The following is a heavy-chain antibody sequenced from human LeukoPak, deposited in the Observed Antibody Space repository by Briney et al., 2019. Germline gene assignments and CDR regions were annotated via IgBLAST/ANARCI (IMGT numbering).Heavy chain of an antibody. Sequence: ASVKVSCKACGYTFTGYYMHCVRQAPGQGLEWMGRINPNSGGTNYAQKFQGRVTMTRDTSISTAYMELSRLRSDDTAVYYCATTDSTLLWFGDFDYWGQGTLVTVSS. CDR2: INPNSGGT. D-gene: IGHD3-10*01. CDR3: ATTDSTLLWFGDFDY. V-gene: IGHV1-2*06. CDR1: GYTFTGYY. J-gene: IGHJ4*02.